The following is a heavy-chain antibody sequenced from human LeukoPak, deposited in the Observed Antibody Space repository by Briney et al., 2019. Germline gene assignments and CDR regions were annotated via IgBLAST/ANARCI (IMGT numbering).Heavy chain of an antibody. D-gene: IGHD2-2*02. J-gene: IGHJ5*02. CDR1: GYTFTSYG. Sequence: GASVKVSCKASGYTFTSYGISWVRQAPGQGLEWMGWISAYNGNTNYAQKLQGRVTMTTDTSTSTAYMELRSLRSDDTAVNYCARDRDCSSTSCYSWFDPWGQGTLVTVSS. CDR2: ISAYNGNT. V-gene: IGHV1-18*04. CDR3: ARDRDCSSTSCYSWFDP.